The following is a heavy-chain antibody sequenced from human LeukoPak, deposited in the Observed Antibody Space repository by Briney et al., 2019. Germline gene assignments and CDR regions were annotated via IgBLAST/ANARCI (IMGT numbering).Heavy chain of an antibody. Sequence: PSETLSLTCAVYGGSFSGYYWSWIRQPPGKALEWIGEINHSGSTNYNPSLKSRVTISVDTSKNQFSLKLSSVTAADTAVYYCARGSGVGATKSNWFDPWGQGTLVTVSS. CDR3: ARGSGVGATKSNWFDP. D-gene: IGHD1-26*01. J-gene: IGHJ5*02. CDR1: GGSFSGYY. V-gene: IGHV4-34*01. CDR2: INHSGST.